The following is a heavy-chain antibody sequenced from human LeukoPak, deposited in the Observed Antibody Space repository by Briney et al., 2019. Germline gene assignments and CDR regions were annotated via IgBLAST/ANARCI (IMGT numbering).Heavy chain of an antibody. D-gene: IGHD3-3*01. Sequence: ASVKVSCKASGGTFSSYAINWVRQATGQGLEWMGWMNPNSGNTGYAQKFQGRVTMTRNTSISTAYMELSSLRSEDTAVYYCARGGAYYDFWSGRNDAFDIWGQGTMVTVSS. V-gene: IGHV1-8*02. CDR1: GGTFSSYA. J-gene: IGHJ3*02. CDR3: ARGGAYYDFWSGRNDAFDI. CDR2: MNPNSGNT.